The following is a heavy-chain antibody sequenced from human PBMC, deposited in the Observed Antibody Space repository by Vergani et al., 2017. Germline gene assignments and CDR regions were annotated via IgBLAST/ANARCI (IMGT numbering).Heavy chain of an antibody. CDR2: ISGNNDDV. Sequence: EVDLVESGGGLAQPGGSLRLSCEASGFTFSHYSMHWVRQAPGKGLEWVSSISGNNDDVYYADSVQGRFPISRDNAKNSLYLDMSSLRAEDTAVYYCVRDVRVSRTWGQGTLVAVSS. CDR3: VRDVRVSRT. CDR1: GFTFSHYS. V-gene: IGHV3-21*01. J-gene: IGHJ3*01.